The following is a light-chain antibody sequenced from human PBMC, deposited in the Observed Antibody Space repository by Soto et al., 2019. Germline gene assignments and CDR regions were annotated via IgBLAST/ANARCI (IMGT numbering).Light chain of an antibody. V-gene: IGKV1-5*01. CDR1: QSISSG. Sequence: DIQMTQSPSTLSASAGDRVTITCRASQSISSGLAWYQQKPGKAPKLLIYDVSSLESGVPSRFSGSGSGTEFTLTISSLQPDDFATYYCQQYNTFWTVGQGTKVDIK. CDR3: QQYNTFWT. J-gene: IGKJ1*01. CDR2: DVS.